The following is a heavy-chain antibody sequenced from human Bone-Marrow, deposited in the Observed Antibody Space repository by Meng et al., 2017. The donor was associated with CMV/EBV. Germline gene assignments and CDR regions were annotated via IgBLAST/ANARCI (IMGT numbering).Heavy chain of an antibody. CDR1: GFTFSSYN. Sequence: GESLKISCAASGFTFSSYNMNWVRQAPRKGLEWVSSITSGSGHIYYADSVKGRFTISRDNANNSLYLQMNSLRAEDTAVYYCATNLGKIASRPGAFNICGQATM. CDR2: ITSGSGHI. CDR3: ATNLGKIASRPGAFNI. V-gene: IGHV3-21*01. J-gene: IGHJ3*02. D-gene: IGHD6-6*01.